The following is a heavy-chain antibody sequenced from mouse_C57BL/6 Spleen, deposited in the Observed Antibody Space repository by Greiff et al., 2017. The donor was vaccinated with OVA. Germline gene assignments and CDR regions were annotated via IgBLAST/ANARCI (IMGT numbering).Heavy chain of an antibody. V-gene: IGHV1-85*01. CDR1: GYTFTSYD. CDR2: IYPRDGST. J-gene: IGHJ4*01. D-gene: IGHD2-3*01. CDR3: ARGWLLPYYAMDY. Sequence: VKLVESGPELVKPGASVKLSCKASGYTFTSYDINWVKQRPGQGLEWIGWIYPRDGSTKYNEKFKGKATLTVDTSSSTAYMELHSLTSADSAVYFCARGWLLPYYAMDYWGQGTSVTVSS.